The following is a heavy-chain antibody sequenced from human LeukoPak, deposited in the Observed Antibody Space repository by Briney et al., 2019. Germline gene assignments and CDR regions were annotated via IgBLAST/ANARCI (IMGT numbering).Heavy chain of an antibody. J-gene: IGHJ4*02. V-gene: IGHV1-18*01. CDR3: ARDRETDYYDFWSGYYGYYFDY. Sequence: ASVKVSCKASGYTFTSYGISWVRQAPGQGLEWMGWISAYNGNTNYAQKLQGRVTMTTDTSTSTAYMELRSLRSDDTAVYYCARDRETDYYDFWSGYYGYYFDYWGQGTLVTVSS. CDR2: ISAYNGNT. CDR1: GYTFTSYG. D-gene: IGHD3-3*01.